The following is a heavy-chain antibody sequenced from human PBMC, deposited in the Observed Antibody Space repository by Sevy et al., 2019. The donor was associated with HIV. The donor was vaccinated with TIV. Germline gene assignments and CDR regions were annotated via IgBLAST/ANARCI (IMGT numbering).Heavy chain of an antibody. Sequence: GGSLRLSCTASGFTFGDYAMSWVRQAPGKGLEWVSAISGSGGSTYYADSVKGRFTISRDNSKNTLYLQMNSLRAEDTAVYYCAKDGYKPSVGDENYYYYYMDVWGKGTTVTVSS. CDR2: ISGSGGST. CDR1: GFTFGDYA. V-gene: IGHV3-23*01. J-gene: IGHJ6*03. D-gene: IGHD1-20*01. CDR3: AKDGYKPSVGDENYYYYYMDV.